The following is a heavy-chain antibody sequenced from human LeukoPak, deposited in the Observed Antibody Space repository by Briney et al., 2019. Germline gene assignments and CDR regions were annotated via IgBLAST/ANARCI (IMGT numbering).Heavy chain of an antibody. CDR3: ARHPYQLLWLSWFDP. J-gene: IGHJ5*02. CDR1: GGSSSSSRYY. V-gene: IGHV4-39*01. CDR2: IYYSGST. Sequence: SGTLSLTCTVSGGSSSSSRYYWGWIRQPPGKGLEWIGSIYYSGSTYYNPSLKSRVTISVDTSKNQFSLKLSSVTAADTAVYYCARHPYQLLWLSWFDPWGQGTLVTVSS. D-gene: IGHD2-2*01.